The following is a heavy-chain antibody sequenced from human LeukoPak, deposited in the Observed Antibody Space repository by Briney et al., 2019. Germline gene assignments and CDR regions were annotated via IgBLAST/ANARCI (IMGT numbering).Heavy chain of an antibody. D-gene: IGHD5-24*01. CDR2: ISSSSSYI. CDR1: GFTFSSYW. Sequence: KTGGSLRLSCAASGFTFSSYWMSWVRQAPGKGLEWVSSISSSSSYIYYADSVKGRFTISRDNAKNSLYLQMNSLRAEDSAVYYCARDEYGYNYKAYWGQGTLVTVSS. V-gene: IGHV3-21*01. J-gene: IGHJ4*02. CDR3: ARDEYGYNYKAY.